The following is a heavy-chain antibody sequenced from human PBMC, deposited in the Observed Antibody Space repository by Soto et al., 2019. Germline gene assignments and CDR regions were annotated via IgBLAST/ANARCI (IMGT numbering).Heavy chain of an antibody. V-gene: IGHV3-7*01. CDR2: IKQDGGEK. J-gene: IGHJ4*02. Sequence: GGSLKISCAASGFTFSSYWMSWVRQAPGKGLEWVANIKQDGGEKSLLVPGKGRFTTSRDNAKNSLYLHMNSLRAADTAVYYCARVGYSVPYFDYWGQGTLVTVSS. D-gene: IGHD5-12*01. CDR1: GFTFSSYW. CDR3: ARVGYSVPYFDY.